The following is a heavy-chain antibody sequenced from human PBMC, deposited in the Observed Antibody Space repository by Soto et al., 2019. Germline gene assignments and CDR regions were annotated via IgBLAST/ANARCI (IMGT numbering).Heavy chain of an antibody. D-gene: IGHD4-4*01. CDR3: AREDQTTDSFDY. Sequence: ASETLSLTCTVSGGSITSSDKYWNWIRQPPGKGLEWIGYIYYTGITSYNPSLKSRLSISLDTSKNQFSLKLTSVTAADTAVYFCAREDQTTDSFDYWGQGALVTVSS. CDR2: IYYTGIT. J-gene: IGHJ4*02. V-gene: IGHV4-30-4*01. CDR1: GGSITSSDKY.